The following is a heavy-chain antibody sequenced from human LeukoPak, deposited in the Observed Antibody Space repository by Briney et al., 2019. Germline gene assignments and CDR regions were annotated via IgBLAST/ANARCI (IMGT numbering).Heavy chain of an antibody. V-gene: IGHV4-59*01. D-gene: IGHD6-13*01. CDR3: AREGRGAAAGMDY. Sequence: SETLSLTCAVYGGSFSGYYWSWIRQPPGKGLEWIGYIYYSGNTNYNPSLKSRVTISVDTSKNQFSLKLSSVTAADTAVYYCAREGRGAAAGMDYWGQGTLVTVSS. CDR2: IYYSGNT. J-gene: IGHJ4*02. CDR1: GGSFSGYY.